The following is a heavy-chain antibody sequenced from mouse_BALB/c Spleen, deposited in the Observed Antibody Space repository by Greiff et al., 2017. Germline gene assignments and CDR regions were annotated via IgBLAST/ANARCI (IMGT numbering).Heavy chain of an antibody. CDR1: GFTFSSFG. Sequence: DVKLVESGGGLVQPGGSRKLSCAASGFTFSSFGMHWVRQAPEKGLEWVAYISSGSSTIYYADTVKGRFTISRDNPKNTLFLQMTSLRSEDTAMYDCARSYGNSYYFDYWGQGTTLTVSS. J-gene: IGHJ2*01. D-gene: IGHD2-1*01. CDR2: ISSGSSTI. CDR3: ARSYGNSYYFDY. V-gene: IGHV5-17*02.